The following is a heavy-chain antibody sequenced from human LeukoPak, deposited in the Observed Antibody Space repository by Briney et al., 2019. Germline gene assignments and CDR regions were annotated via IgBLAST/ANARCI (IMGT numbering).Heavy chain of an antibody. CDR3: ARTKYYYDSSGYYSSFDY. D-gene: IGHD3-22*01. CDR1: GGSISSSPYW. J-gene: IGHJ4*02. V-gene: IGHV4-31*03. CDR2: IYYSGST. Sequence: PSETLSLTCTVSGGSISSSPYWWGWIRQHPGKGLEWIGYIYYSGSTYYNPSLKSRVTISVDTSKNQFSLKLSSVTAADTAVYYCARTKYYYDSSGYYSSFDYWGQGTLVTVSS.